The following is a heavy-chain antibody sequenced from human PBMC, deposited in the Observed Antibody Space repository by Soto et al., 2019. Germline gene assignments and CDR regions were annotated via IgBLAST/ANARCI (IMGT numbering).Heavy chain of an antibody. D-gene: IGHD2-15*01. J-gene: IGHJ3*02. V-gene: IGHV3-11*01. CDR2: ISSSGSTI. CDR1: GFTFSDYY. Sequence: GGSLRLSCAASGFTFSDYYMSWIRQAPGKGLEWVSYISSSGSTIYYADSVKGRFTISRDNAKNSLYLQMNSLRAEDTAVYYCASLRAGYCSGGSCYNYAFDIWGQGTMVTVSS. CDR3: ASLRAGYCSGGSCYNYAFDI.